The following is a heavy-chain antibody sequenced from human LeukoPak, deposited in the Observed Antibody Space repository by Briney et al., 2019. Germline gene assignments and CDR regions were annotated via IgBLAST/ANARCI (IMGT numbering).Heavy chain of an antibody. CDR2: TRNKADSYTT. CDR1: GFSFSDHY. V-gene: IGHV3-72*01. CDR3: ARGKFPRLSLDCGGDCFSDAFDI. J-gene: IGHJ3*02. D-gene: IGHD2-21*01. Sequence: GGSLRLSCAASGFSFSDHYMDWVRQAPGKGLEWVGRTRNKADSYTTEYAASVKGRFTISRDDSKSSLYLQMNSLKTEDTAVYYCARGKFPRLSLDCGGDCFSDAFDIWGQGTMVTVSS.